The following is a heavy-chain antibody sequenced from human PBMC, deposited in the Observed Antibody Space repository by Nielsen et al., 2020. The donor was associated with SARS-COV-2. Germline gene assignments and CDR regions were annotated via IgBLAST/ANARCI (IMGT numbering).Heavy chain of an antibody. Sequence: TLSLTCIVSGGSISTGSHYWNWIRQPPGKALEWLARIDWDDDKYYSTSLKTRLTISKDTSKNQVVLTITNMDPADTATYYCARGRYYFGSWGQGTLVTVSS. J-gene: IGHJ4*01. CDR2: IDWDDDK. CDR3: ARGRYYFGS. V-gene: IGHV2-70*11. CDR1: GGSISTGSHY.